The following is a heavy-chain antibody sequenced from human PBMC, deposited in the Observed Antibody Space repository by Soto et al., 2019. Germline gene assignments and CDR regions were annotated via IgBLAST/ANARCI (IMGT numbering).Heavy chain of an antibody. J-gene: IGHJ4*02. CDR1: GGSFSGYY. CDR3: ARGQFVDGIVVVIFDY. D-gene: IGHD3-22*01. Sequence: QVQLQQWGAGLLKPSETLSLTCAVYGGSFSGYYWSWIRQPPGKGLEWIGEINHSGSTNYNPSLKGRVTISVDTSKNQFSLKLSSVTAADTAVYYCARGQFVDGIVVVIFDYWGQGTLVTVSS. CDR2: INHSGST. V-gene: IGHV4-34*01.